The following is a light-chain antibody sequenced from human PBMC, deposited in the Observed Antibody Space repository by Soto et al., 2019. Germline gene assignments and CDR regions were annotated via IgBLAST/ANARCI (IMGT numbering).Light chain of an antibody. V-gene: IGKV1-9*01. J-gene: IGKJ3*01. CDR1: QAISSH. Sequence: DIQLTQSPSFLSASVGGRVTITCRASQAISSHLAWYQQKPGKAPNLLIYGASTLRSGVPSRFSGSGSGTQFTLTISSLQPEDFATYYCQQLNSYPLTFGPGTKVDIK. CDR2: GAS. CDR3: QQLNSYPLT.